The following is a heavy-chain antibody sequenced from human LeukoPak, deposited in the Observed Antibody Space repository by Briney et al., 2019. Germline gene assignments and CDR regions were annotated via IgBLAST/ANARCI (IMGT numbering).Heavy chain of an antibody. Sequence: SETLSLTCTVSGASISSYYWSWIRQSPGKGLEWIGYIYYTGSTNYNPSLKSRVTISVDTSKNQFSLKLSSVTAADTAVYYCATRLFNGWFAPWGLGTLVTVSS. CDR1: GASISSYY. D-gene: IGHD4/OR15-4a*01. V-gene: IGHV4-59*01. CDR3: ATRLFNGWFAP. CDR2: IYYTGST. J-gene: IGHJ5*02.